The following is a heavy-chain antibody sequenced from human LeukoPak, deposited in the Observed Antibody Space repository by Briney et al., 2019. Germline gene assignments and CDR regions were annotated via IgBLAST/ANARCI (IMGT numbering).Heavy chain of an antibody. CDR1: GFTFSRYW. J-gene: IGHJ3*02. V-gene: IGHV3-74*01. CDR2: INSDGSST. CDR3: VLDLFSSFAFDI. D-gene: IGHD3/OR15-3a*01. Sequence: GRSLRLSCAASGFTFSRYWMHWVRQAPGKGLLWVSRINSDGSSTYYADSVKGRFTTSRDNAKNALHLQMNSLTAEDTAVYYCVLDLFSSFAFDIWGQGTMVTVSS.